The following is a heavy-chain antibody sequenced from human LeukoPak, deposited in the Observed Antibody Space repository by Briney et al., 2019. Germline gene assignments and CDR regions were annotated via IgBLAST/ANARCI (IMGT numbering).Heavy chain of an antibody. V-gene: IGHV3-23*01. CDR2: LGGGGNGFTT. J-gene: IGHJ5*02. Sequence: GGAPRPSCAAPGFTFSSYAMSLGRPAPGKGVGGGSALGGGGNGFTTYYGEFMKGRFTISRDNSKNTLYLQMNSLRAEDTAVYYCARDLVRFGGWYDHWGQGTLVTVSS. CDR1: GFTFSSYA. D-gene: IGHD2-15*01. CDR3: ARDLVRFGGWYDH.